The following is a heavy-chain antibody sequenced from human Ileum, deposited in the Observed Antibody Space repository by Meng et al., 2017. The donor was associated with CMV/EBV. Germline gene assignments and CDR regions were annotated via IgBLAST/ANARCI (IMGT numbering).Heavy chain of an antibody. V-gene: IGHV3-23*01. CDR2: ISGGGGST. Sequence: GESLKISCAASGFTFSTYAMSWVRQAPGKGLEWVSGISGGGGSTYYADSVKGRFTISRDNSKNTLYLPMTSLRAEDTAVYYCAKEGDFLRFLEWPYWGQGTLVTVSS. CDR3: AKEGDFLRFLEWPY. J-gene: IGHJ4*02. D-gene: IGHD3-3*01. CDR1: GFTFSTYA.